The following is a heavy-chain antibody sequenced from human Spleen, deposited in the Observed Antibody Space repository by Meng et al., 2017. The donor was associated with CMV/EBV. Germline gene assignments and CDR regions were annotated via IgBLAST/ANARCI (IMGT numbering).Heavy chain of an antibody. J-gene: IGHJ6*02. D-gene: IGHD3-3*01. V-gene: IGHV1-18*01. CDR1: GYTFTNYG. CDR3: AKNYYDFWTGLYYYYYGMDV. Sequence: ASVKVSCKASGYTFTNYGISWVRQAPGQGLEWMGWISAYNGNTNYAQKLQGRVTMTTDTSTTTAYLELRSLRSDDTAVYYCAKNYYDFWTGLYYYYYGMDVWGQGTTVTVSS. CDR2: ISAYNGNT.